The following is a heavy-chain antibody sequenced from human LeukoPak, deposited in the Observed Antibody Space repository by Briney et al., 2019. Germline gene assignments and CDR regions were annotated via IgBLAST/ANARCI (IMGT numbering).Heavy chain of an antibody. D-gene: IGHD3-16*01. J-gene: IGHJ4*02. CDR2: IKTKTDGDRT. V-gene: IGHV3-15*01. CDR3: VGGPALIRY. CDR1: GFTFSNAW. Sequence: GESLRLSCVVSGFTFSNAWMSWIRQAPGKGLEWVGRIKTKTDGDRTDYAAPVEGRFTISRDDSKNTLSLQMNSLKTEDTAVYYCVGGPALIRYWGQGTLVTLSS.